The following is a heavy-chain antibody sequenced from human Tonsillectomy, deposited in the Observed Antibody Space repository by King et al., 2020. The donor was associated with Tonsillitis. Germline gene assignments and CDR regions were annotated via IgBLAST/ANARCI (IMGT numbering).Heavy chain of an antibody. Sequence: VQLVESGGGLVQPGRSLRLSCAASGIHFNDYAMPWVRPAPGKGLEGVSGISWNSVTIDFADSVKGRFTISRDNAKNSLYLQMNMLRPEDTALYYCAKVKFYGDYFPAFAIWGPGTMVTVSS. CDR2: ISWNSVTI. CDR1: GIHFNDYA. J-gene: IGHJ3*02. CDR3: AKVKFYGDYFPAFAI. V-gene: IGHV3-9*01. D-gene: IGHD4-17*01.